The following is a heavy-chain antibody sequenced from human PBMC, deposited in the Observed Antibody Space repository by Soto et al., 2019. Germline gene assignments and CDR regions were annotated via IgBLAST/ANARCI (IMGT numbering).Heavy chain of an antibody. CDR1: GLTFNSYA. Sequence: EVQLLESGGGLVQPGGFLRLSCAASGLTFNSYAMSWVRQAPGKGLEWVSGISVSGGSTYYADSVKGRFTISRDNSKNTLYLQMNSLRAEDTALYYCAKDRGSITPTLYYFDYWGQGTLVTVSS. D-gene: IGHD1-20*01. CDR3: AKDRGSITPTLYYFDY. J-gene: IGHJ4*02. V-gene: IGHV3-23*01. CDR2: ISVSGGST.